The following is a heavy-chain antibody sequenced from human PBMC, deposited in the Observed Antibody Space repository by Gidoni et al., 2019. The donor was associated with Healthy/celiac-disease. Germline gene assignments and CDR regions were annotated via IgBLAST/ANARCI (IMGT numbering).Heavy chain of an antibody. CDR2: ISYDGSNK. V-gene: IGHV3-30*18. D-gene: IGHD3-22*01. CDR3: AKDLYYYDSSGPFDY. Sequence: HWVRQAPGKGLEWVAVISYDGSNKYYADSVKGRFTISRDNSKNTLYLQMNSLRAEDTAVYYCAKDLYYYDSSGPFDYWGQGTLVTVSS. J-gene: IGHJ4*02.